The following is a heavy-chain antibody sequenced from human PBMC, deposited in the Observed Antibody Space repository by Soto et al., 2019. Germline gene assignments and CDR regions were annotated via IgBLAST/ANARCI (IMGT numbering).Heavy chain of an antibody. V-gene: IGHV1-46*01. CDR2: IDPSAGST. J-gene: IGHJ4*02. Sequence: GASVKVSCKASGYTLTSFYMHWMRQAPGQGLEWMGVIDPSAGSTTYAQKFKGRVRMTRDTFTSTVLMELSSLRSEDTAVYYCARSPRPTGTTLYYFDSWGQRTLVTVSS. CDR1: GYTLTSFY. CDR3: ARSPRPTGTTLYYFDS. D-gene: IGHD1-1*01.